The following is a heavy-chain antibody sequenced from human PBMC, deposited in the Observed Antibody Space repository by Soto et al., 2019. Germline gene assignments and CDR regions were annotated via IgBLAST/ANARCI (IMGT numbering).Heavy chain of an antibody. CDR3: ARIPYYSGSSGYFPFDI. D-gene: IGHD3-22*01. CDR1: GGSVGSGGYY. CDR2: ISSGGTT. V-gene: IGHV4-31*03. Sequence: PSETLSLTCTVSGGSVGSGGYYWSWIRQHPWKGLEWVGDISSGGTTYYNPSLKSRVTMSVDTSKNHFSLKLSSVTAADTAVYYCARIPYYSGSSGYFPFDIWGQGXLVTVYS. J-gene: IGHJ4*02.